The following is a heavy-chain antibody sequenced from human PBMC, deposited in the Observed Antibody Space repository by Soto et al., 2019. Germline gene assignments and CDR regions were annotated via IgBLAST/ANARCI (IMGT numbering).Heavy chain of an antibody. D-gene: IGHD2-15*01. J-gene: IGHJ6*02. CDR2: IYPGDSDS. CDR3: ARHKGYCRYTSCYGMDV. Sequence: PGESLKISCEGSGYTFTTYWVAWVRQMPGKGPEWVGSIYPGDSDSRYNPSVQGQVTISADRSISTAYLQWNSLKASDTAMYFCARHKGYCRYTSCYGMDVCGQRTTVTVSS. CDR1: GYTFTTYW. V-gene: IGHV5-51*01.